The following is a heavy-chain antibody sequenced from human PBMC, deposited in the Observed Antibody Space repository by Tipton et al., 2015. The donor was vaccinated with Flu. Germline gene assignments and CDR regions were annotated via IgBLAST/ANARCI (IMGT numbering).Heavy chain of an antibody. D-gene: IGHD1-7*01. J-gene: IGHJ6*02. CDR1: GFTFSSYE. CDR3: AREKLGLRPGYYYYYGMDV. Sequence: SLRLSCAASGFTFSSYEMNWVRQAPGKGLEWVSYISSSGSTIYYADSVKGRFTISRDNAKNSLYLQMNSLRAEDTAVYYCAREKLGLRPGYYYYYGMDVWGQGTTVTVSS. CDR2: ISSSGSTI. V-gene: IGHV3-48*03.